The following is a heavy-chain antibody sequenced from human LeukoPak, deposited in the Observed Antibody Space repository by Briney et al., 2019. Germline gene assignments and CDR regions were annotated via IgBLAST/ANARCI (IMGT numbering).Heavy chain of an antibody. CDR2: ISSSGSTI. J-gene: IGHJ4*02. CDR1: GFTFSDYY. D-gene: IGHD4-23*01. Sequence: PGGSLRLSRAASGFTFSDYYMSWIRQAPGKGLEWVSYISSSGSTIYYADSVKGRFTISRDNAKNSLYLQMNSLRAEDTAVYYCATTVAKPHYFDYWGQGTLVTVSS. V-gene: IGHV3-11*04. CDR3: ATTVAKPHYFDY.